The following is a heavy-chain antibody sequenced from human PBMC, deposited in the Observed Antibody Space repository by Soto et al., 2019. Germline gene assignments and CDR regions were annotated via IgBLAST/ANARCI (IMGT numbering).Heavy chain of an antibody. Sequence: PSETLSLTCTVSGGSISSYYWSWIRQPPGKGLEWIGYIYYSGSTNYNPSLKSRVTISVDTSKNQFSLKLSSVTAADTAVYYCARDNCSSTSCYHDYWGQGTLVTVS. V-gene: IGHV4-59*01. D-gene: IGHD2-2*01. CDR1: GGSISSYY. CDR3: ARDNCSSTSCYHDY. CDR2: IYYSGST. J-gene: IGHJ4*02.